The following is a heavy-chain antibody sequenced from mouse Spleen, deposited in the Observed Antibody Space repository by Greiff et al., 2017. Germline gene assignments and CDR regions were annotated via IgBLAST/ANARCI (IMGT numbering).Heavy chain of an antibody. D-gene: IGHD2-1*01. CDR2: IYPGSGST. CDR3: ARRVEGGGYGNYWFAY. V-gene: IGHV1-55*01. Sequence: QVQLHQPGAELVKPGASVKMSCKASGYTFTSYWITWVKQRPGQGLEWIGDIYPGSGSTNYNEKFKSKATLTVDTSSSTAYMQLSSLTSEDSAVYYCARRVEGGGYGNYWFAYWGQGTLVTVSA. J-gene: IGHJ3*01. CDR1: GYTFTSYW.